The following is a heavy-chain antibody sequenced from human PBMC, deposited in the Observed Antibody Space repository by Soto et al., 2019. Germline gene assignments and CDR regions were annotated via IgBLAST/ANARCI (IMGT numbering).Heavy chain of an antibody. CDR1: GDSVSSNSAA. CDR3: ARISRGTIFGDYYYYMDV. J-gene: IGHJ6*03. Sequence: SQTLSLTFAISGDSVSSNSAAWNWIRQSPSRGLEWLGRTYYRSKWYNDYAVSVKSRITINPDTSKNQFSLQLNSVTPEDTAVYYCARISRGTIFGDYYYYMDVWGKGTTVTVSS. D-gene: IGHD3-3*01. V-gene: IGHV6-1*01. CDR2: TYYRSKWYN.